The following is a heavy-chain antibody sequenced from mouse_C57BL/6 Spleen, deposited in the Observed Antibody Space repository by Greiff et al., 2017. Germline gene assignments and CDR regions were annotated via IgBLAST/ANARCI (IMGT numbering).Heavy chain of an antibody. Sequence: EVKLEESGPGLVKPSQSLSLTCSVTGYSITSGYYWNWIRQFPGNKLEWMGYISYDGSNNYNPSLKNRISITRDTSKNQFFLKLNSVTTEDTATYYCAREGLGQGAMDYWGQGTSVTVSS. CDR3: AREGLGQGAMDY. D-gene: IGHD4-1*01. CDR2: ISYDGSN. CDR1: GYSITSGYY. V-gene: IGHV3-6*01. J-gene: IGHJ4*01.